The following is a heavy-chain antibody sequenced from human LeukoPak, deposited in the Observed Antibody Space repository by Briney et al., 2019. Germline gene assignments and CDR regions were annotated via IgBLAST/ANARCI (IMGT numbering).Heavy chain of an antibody. CDR1: GGTFSSYA. CDR3: ARFVGGYYNSFDY. J-gene: IGHJ4*02. V-gene: IGHV1-69*05. Sequence: SVKVSCKASGGTFSSYAISWVRQTPGQGLEWMGGIIPIFGTANYAQKFQGRVTITTDESTSTAYMELSSLRSEDTAVYYCARFVGGYYNSFDYWGQGTLVTLSS. D-gene: IGHD3-9*01. CDR2: IIPIFGTA.